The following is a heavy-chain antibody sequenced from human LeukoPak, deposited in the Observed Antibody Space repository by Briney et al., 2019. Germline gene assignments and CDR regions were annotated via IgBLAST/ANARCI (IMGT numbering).Heavy chain of an antibody. Sequence: PGGSLRLSCAASGFTFSDYYMSWIRQAPGQGLEWVSYISSSGSTIYYADSVKGRFTISRDNAKNSLYLQMNSLRAEDTAVSYCARVAYCGGDCYPQYYYMDVWGKGTTVTISS. CDR2: ISSSGSTI. CDR1: GFTFSDYY. V-gene: IGHV3-11*01. CDR3: ARVAYCGGDCYPQYYYMDV. D-gene: IGHD2-21*02. J-gene: IGHJ6*03.